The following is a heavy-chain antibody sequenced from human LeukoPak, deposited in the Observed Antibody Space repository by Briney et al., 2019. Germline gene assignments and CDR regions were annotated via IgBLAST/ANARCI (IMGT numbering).Heavy chain of an antibody. D-gene: IGHD3-10*01. J-gene: IGHJ4*02. Sequence: SETLSLTCAVYGGSFSGYYWSWIRQPPGKGLEWIGEINHSGSTNYNPSLKSRVTISVDTSKNQYSLKLSSVTAADTAVYYCARGHWYYGSGSYFDYWGQGTLVTVSS. CDR3: ARGHWYYGSGSYFDY. CDR1: GGSFSGYY. CDR2: INHSGST. V-gene: IGHV4-34*01.